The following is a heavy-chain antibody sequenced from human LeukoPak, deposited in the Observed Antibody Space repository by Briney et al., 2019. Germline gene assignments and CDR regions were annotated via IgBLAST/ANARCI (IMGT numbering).Heavy chain of an antibody. CDR3: ARDTHYSQDCSGDSCYYYYYMDV. D-gene: IGHD2-15*01. CDR2: IYYSGST. CDR1: GGSISSSSYY. Sequence: SETLSLTCTVSGGSISSSSYYWGWIRQPPGKGLEWIGSIYYSGSTYYNPSLKSRVTISVDTSKNQFSLNLTSVTAADTAVYYCARDTHYSQDCSGDSCYYYYYMDVWGKGTTVTVSS. V-gene: IGHV4-39*07. J-gene: IGHJ6*03.